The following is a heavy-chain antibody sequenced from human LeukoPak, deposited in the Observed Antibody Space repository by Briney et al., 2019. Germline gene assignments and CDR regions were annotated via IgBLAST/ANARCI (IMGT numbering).Heavy chain of an antibody. CDR2: IYPSDEST. CDR3: ARRDCSNGLCYLNDAFDI. CDR1: GGTFSSYA. V-gene: IGHV1-46*01. J-gene: IGHJ3*02. D-gene: IGHD2-8*01. Sequence: ASVKVSCKASGGTFSSYAISWVRQAPGQGLEWMGIIYPSDESTSYAQKFQGRVTMTRDMSTSTVYMELSSLRSEDTAIYYCARRDCSNGLCYLNDAFDIWGQGTRVTVSS.